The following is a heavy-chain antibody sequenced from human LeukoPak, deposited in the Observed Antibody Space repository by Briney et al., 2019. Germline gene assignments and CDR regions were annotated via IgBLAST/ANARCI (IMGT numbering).Heavy chain of an antibody. V-gene: IGHV3-30*04. J-gene: IGHJ6*03. CDR2: ISYDGSNK. Sequence: PGGSLRLSCAASGFTFSSYAMHWVRQAPGKGLEWVAVISYDGSNKYYADSVKGRFTISRDNSKNTLYLQMNSLRAEDTAVYYCAETFQDIVVVVAAIPGSGAGYYYMDVWGKGTTVTVSS. CDR3: AETFQDIVVVVAAIPGSGAGYYYMDV. CDR1: GFTFSSYA. D-gene: IGHD2-15*01.